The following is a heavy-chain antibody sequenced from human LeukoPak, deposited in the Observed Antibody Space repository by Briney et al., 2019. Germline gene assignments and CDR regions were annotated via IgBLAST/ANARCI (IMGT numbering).Heavy chain of an antibody. Sequence: ASVKVSCKASGYTFTACYIHWVRQAPGQGLEWMGWINPNSGDTKYSQEFQGRVTMTRDTSISTTYMELSGLTPDDTAVYYCARGYYDSGGPRLDSWGQGTLVTVSS. D-gene: IGHD3-22*01. CDR2: INPNSGDT. J-gene: IGHJ4*02. CDR3: ARGYYDSGGPRLDS. CDR1: GYTFTACY. V-gene: IGHV1-2*02.